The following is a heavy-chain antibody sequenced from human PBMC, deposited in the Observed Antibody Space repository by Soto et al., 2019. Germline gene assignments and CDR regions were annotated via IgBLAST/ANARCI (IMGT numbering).Heavy chain of an antibody. Sequence: AAVKVSCKASGYTLNTYYMHWVRQAPGQGPEWMGIINPRGGSTTYAQNFQDRVTMTRDTSSSTVYMELSSLRSEDTAVYYCARGGGFSPYYYNLDVWGQGTTVTVSS. D-gene: IGHD2-15*01. CDR1: GYTLNTYY. CDR3: ARGGGFSPYYYNLDV. J-gene: IGHJ6*02. V-gene: IGHV1-46*02. CDR2: INPRGGST.